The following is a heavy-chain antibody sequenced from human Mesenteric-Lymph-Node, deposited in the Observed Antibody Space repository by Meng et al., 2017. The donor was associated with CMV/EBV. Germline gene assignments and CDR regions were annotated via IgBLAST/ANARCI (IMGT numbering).Heavy chain of an antibody. Sequence: SVKVSCKVSGYTLTELSMHWVRQAPGQGLEWMGGIIPILGITNYAQEFQGRVTITADKSTNTAYMELSSLRSEDTAVYYCAREAGTPVKYYFDFWGQGTLVTVSS. V-gene: IGHV1-69*10. CDR3: AREAGTPVKYYFDF. D-gene: IGHD4-11*01. J-gene: IGHJ4*02. CDR1: GYTLTELS. CDR2: IIPILGIT.